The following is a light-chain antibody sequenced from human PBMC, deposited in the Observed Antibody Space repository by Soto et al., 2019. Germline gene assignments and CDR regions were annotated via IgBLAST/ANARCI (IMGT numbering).Light chain of an antibody. Sequence: DIQMTQSPSSLSASVGDRVTITCRASQDIRHDLGWYQQKPGKAPKRLIYDTSSLHSGVPSRFSGSGSGTEFSRTISSLQPEDFATYYCLQHNSYPRTFGQGTKVEIK. CDR2: DTS. CDR1: QDIRHD. V-gene: IGKV1-17*01. J-gene: IGKJ1*01. CDR3: LQHNSYPRT.